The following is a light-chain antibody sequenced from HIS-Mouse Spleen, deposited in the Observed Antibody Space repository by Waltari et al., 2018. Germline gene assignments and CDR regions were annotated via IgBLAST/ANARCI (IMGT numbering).Light chain of an antibody. Sequence: DIQMTQSPSSLSASVGDRVTITCRASQSISSYLNCYQQKPGKAPKLLIYAASSLQSGVPSRFSGSGSGKDFTLTISSLQPEEFAAYDCQQRYSTPLTFGGGTKVKIK. CDR3: QQRYSTPLT. J-gene: IGKJ4*02. CDR2: AAS. V-gene: IGKV1-39*01. CDR1: QSISSY.